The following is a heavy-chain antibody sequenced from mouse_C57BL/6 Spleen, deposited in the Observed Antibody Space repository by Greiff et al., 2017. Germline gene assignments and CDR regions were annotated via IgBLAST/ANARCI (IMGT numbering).Heavy chain of an antibody. J-gene: IGHJ2*01. D-gene: IGHD1-1*01. CDR2: INPSNGGT. CDR3: ARRIYYGSSTENYFDY. Sequence: QVQLQQPGTELVKPGASVKLSCKASGYTFTSYWMHWVKQRPGQGLEWIGNINPSNGGTNYNEKFKSKATLTVDKSSSTAYMQLSSLTSEDSAVYYCARRIYYGSSTENYFDYWGQGTTLTVSS. V-gene: IGHV1-53*01. CDR1: GYTFTSYW.